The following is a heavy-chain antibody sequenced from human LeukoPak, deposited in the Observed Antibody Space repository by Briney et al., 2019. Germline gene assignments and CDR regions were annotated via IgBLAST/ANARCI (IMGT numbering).Heavy chain of an antibody. CDR2: ISGSGGST. CDR3: AELGITMIGGV. D-gene: IGHD3-10*02. CDR1: GFTFSSYA. Sequence: GGSLSLSCAASGFTFSSYAMSWVRQAPGKGLEWVSAISGSGGSTYYADSVKGRFTISRDNAKNSLYLQMNSLRAEDTAVYYCAELGITMIGGVWGKGTTVTISS. J-gene: IGHJ6*04. V-gene: IGHV3-23*01.